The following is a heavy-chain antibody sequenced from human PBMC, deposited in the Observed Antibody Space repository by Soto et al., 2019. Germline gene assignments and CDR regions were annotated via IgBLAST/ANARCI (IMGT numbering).Heavy chain of an antibody. V-gene: IGHV3-48*02. J-gene: IGHJ4*02. CDR1: GFTFSRFS. D-gene: IGHD4-4*01. CDR3: ARDMDYSIDY. Sequence: EVQLVESGGGLVQPGGSLRLSCAASGFTFSRFSLNWVRQAPGKGLEGVSYISSTGNTIYYADSVKGRFTISRDLAKNSLYLQMNNLRDEDTAVYYCARDMDYSIDYWGQGTLVTVSS. CDR2: ISSTGNTI.